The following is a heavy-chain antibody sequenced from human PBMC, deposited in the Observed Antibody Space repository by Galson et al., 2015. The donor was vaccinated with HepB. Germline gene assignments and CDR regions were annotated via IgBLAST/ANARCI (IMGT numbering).Heavy chain of an antibody. J-gene: IGHJ6*03. D-gene: IGHD2-2*01. CDR3: ARDYSSRDFSNYYYYMDV. CDR2: INAGNGNT. CDR1: GYTFTNYA. Sequence: SVKVSCKASGYTFTNYAIHWVRQAPGQRLEWMGWINAGNGNTKYSQKFQDRVTIATDTSATTAYMELSSLRSEDTAVYYCARDYSSRDFSNYYYYMDVWGKGTTVTVSS. V-gene: IGHV1-3*01.